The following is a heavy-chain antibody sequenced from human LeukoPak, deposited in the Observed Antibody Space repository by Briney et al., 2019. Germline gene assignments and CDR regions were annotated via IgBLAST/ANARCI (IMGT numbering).Heavy chain of an antibody. D-gene: IGHD2-15*01. CDR1: GYTFTTYG. CDR2: ISAYNGNT. Sequence: ASVKVSCKASGYTFTTYGITWVRQAPGQGLEWMGWISAYNGNTNYAQKLQGRVTMTTDTSTSTAYMELSSLRSEDTAMYYCAINQAGYCGGGSCYRHEFYYMDVWGKGTSVTVPS. V-gene: IGHV1-18*01. J-gene: IGHJ6*03. CDR3: AINQAGYCGGGSCYRHEFYYMDV.